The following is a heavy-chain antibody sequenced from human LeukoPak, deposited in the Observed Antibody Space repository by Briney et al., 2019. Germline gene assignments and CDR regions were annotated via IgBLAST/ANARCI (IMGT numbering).Heavy chain of an antibody. D-gene: IGHD6-13*01. CDR3: ARHIAAAGNWFDP. CDR1: GGSISSSSYY. Sequence: SETLSLTCTVSGGSISSSSYYWGWRRQPPGKGGGGIGSFYSIATPYSTPSLKTRVTISVDTSKNQFSLKLSSVTAADTAVYYCARHIAAAGNWFDPWGQGTLVTVSS. V-gene: IGHV4-39*01. J-gene: IGHJ5*02. CDR2: FYSIATP.